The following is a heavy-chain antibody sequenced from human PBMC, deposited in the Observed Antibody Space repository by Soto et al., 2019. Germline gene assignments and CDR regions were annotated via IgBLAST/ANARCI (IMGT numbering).Heavy chain of an antibody. CDR2: ISSSSSYI. J-gene: IGHJ4*02. Sequence: GGSLRLSCAASGFTFSSYSMNWVRQAPGKGLEWVSSISSSSSYIYYADSVKGRFTISRDNAKNSLYLQMNSLRAEDTAVYYCASHGPFGVLRFLEWSTRGGDYWGQGTLVTVSS. V-gene: IGHV3-21*01. D-gene: IGHD3-3*01. CDR1: GFTFSSYS. CDR3: ASHGPFGVLRFLEWSTRGGDY.